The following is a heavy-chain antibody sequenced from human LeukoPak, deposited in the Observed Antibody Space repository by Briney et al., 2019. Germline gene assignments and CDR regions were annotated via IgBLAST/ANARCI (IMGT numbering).Heavy chain of an antibody. D-gene: IGHD4-11*01. CDR3: ASYSRGYYFDY. Sequence: SETLSLTCTVSGYSISSGYYWGWIRQPPGKGLEWIGSIYHSGSTCYNPSLKSRVTISVDASKNQFSLKLSSVTAADTAVYYCASYSRGYYFDYWGQGTLVTVSS. CDR2: IYHSGST. J-gene: IGHJ4*02. CDR1: GYSISSGYY. V-gene: IGHV4-38-2*02.